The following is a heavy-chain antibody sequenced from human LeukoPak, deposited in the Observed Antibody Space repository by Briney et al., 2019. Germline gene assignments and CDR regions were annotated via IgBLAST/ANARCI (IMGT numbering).Heavy chain of an antibody. J-gene: IGHJ4*02. CDR1: GYAFTGYY. D-gene: IGHD1-14*01. V-gene: IGHV1-2*02. CDR3: AGGITGGDF. CDR2: INPNGGGT. Sequence: GASVKVSCKASGYAFTGYYIHWVRQAPGQGLEWMGWINPNGGGTNYAQKFQGRVTMTRDTSISTAYMELSRLRFDDTALYYCAGGITGGDFWGQGTLVTVSS.